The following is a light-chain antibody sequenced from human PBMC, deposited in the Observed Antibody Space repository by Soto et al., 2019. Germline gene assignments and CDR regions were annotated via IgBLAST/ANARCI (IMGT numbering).Light chain of an antibody. CDR1: QGINNF. V-gene: IGKV1-27*01. CDR3: QKDNSAPFT. CDR2: AAS. Sequence: DIQMTQSPSSLSASVGDRATITCRASQGINNFLAWYQQKPGKVPKLLIYAASTLQSGVPSRFSGSGSGSGFNLTISSLQPEDVATYYCQKDNSAPFTFGPVTKVDIK. J-gene: IGKJ3*01.